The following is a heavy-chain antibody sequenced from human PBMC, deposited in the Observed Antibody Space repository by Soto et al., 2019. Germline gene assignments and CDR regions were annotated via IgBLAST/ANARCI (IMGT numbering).Heavy chain of an antibody. D-gene: IGHD2-8*01. V-gene: IGHV3-30-3*01. CDR3: ASGGCICTACYFQF. CDR2: ISYDGVNN. CDR1: GFTFNHYA. Sequence: QVQLVASGGGVVQPGRSLRLSCAASGFTFNHYAMNWVRQAPGKGLGWVAVISYDGVNNYNAESVKGRFTISRDTSKNTLNVDMNSLRVEDTAVYYWASGGCICTACYFQFWGQGTLVTFSS. J-gene: IGHJ1*01.